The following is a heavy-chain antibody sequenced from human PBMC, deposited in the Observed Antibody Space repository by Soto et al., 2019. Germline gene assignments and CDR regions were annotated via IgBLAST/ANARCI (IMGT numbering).Heavy chain of an antibody. V-gene: IGHV4-61*01. CDR1: GGSVSSGSYY. D-gene: IGHD3-10*01. CDR2: IYYSGST. CDR3: AGSMVRGVWSWFDP. J-gene: IGHJ5*02. Sequence: ETLSLTCTGSGGSVSSGSYYWSWIRQPPGKGLEWIGYIYYSGSTNYNPSLKSRVTISIATSKNQFSLKLSSVTAADTAVYYCAGSMVRGVWSWFDPWGQGTRVTVSS.